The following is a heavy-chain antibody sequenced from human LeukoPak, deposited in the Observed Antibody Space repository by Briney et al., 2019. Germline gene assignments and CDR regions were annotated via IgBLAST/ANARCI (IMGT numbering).Heavy chain of an antibody. Sequence: ASVTVSCKASGYTFTSCDINWVRQATGQGLEWMGWMNPNSGNTGYAQKFQGRVTMTRNTSISTAYMELSSLRSEDTAVYYCARGWDSSGYYPYYFDYWGQGTLVTVSS. J-gene: IGHJ4*02. CDR3: ARGWDSSGYYPYYFDY. D-gene: IGHD3-22*01. CDR1: GYTFTSCD. CDR2: MNPNSGNT. V-gene: IGHV1-8*01.